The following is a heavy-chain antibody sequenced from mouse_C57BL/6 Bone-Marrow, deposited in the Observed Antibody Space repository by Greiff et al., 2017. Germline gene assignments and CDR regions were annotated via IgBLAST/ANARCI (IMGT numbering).Heavy chain of an antibody. J-gene: IGHJ4*01. D-gene: IGHD1-1*01. Sequence: VKLMESGPELVKPGASVKISCKASGYAFSSSWMNWVKQRPEKGLEWIGRIYPGDGDTNYNGKFKGKATLTADKSSSTAYMQLSSLTSEDSAVYFCARGALYYYGSSFYAMDYWGQGTSVTVSS. CDR1: GYAFSSSW. CDR2: IYPGDGDT. CDR3: ARGALYYYGSSFYAMDY. V-gene: IGHV1-82*01.